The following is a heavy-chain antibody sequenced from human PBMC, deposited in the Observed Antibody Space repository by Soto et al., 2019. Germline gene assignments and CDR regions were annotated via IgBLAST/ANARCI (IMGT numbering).Heavy chain of an antibody. J-gene: IGHJ3*02. CDR3: ARDSRYYYDSSGYGPYAFDI. Sequence: SVKVSCKASGGTFSSYAISWLRQSPGQGLEWMGGIIPIFGTANYAQKFQGRVTITADESTSTAYMELSSLRSEDTAVYYCARDSRYYYDSSGYGPYAFDIWGQGTMVTVSS. CDR1: GGTFSSYA. V-gene: IGHV1-69*13. CDR2: IIPIFGTA. D-gene: IGHD3-22*01.